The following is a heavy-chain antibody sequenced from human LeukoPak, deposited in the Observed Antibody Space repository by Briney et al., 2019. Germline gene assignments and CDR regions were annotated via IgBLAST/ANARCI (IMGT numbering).Heavy chain of an antibody. D-gene: IGHD5-12*01. V-gene: IGHV4-34*01. CDR2: INHSGGT. CDR1: GGSFSDYY. CDR3: ARGGISGYVY. J-gene: IGHJ4*02. Sequence: SETLSLTCAVYGGSFSDYYWSWIRQPPGKGLEWIGEINHSGGTNYNPSLKSRVTISVDTSKNQFSLKLSSVTAADTAVYYCARGGISGYVYWGQGTLVTVSS.